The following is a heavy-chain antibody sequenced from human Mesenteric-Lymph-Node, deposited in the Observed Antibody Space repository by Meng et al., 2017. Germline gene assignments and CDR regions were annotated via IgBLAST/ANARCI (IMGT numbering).Heavy chain of an antibody. Sequence: VQLVQSGAEGKKPGASVKVSCKGSPYAGYYILWVRQAPGQGLDWMGRIDPRSGGTQYAQNFQGRVTMTRDTSISTAYMELSGLRSDDTALYYCVRDEDISAAGKLFGDYWGQGTLVTVSS. CDR1: PYAGYY. J-gene: IGHJ4*02. CDR3: VRDEDISAAGKLFGDY. CDR2: IDPRSGGT. D-gene: IGHD6-13*01. V-gene: IGHV1-2*06.